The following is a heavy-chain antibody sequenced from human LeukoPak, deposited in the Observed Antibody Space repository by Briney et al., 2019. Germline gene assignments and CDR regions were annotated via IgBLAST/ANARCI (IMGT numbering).Heavy chain of an antibody. CDR2: IYTSGST. V-gene: IGHV4-4*07. CDR1: GGSISSYY. CDR3: ARVSEEYYYDSSGYPIEV. Sequence: PSETLSLTCTVSGGSISSYYWSWIRQPAGKGLEWIGRIYTSGSTNYNPSLKSRVTMSVDTSKNQFSLKLSSVTAADTAVYYCARVSEEYYYDSSGYPIEVWGQGTLVTVSS. D-gene: IGHD3-22*01. J-gene: IGHJ4*02.